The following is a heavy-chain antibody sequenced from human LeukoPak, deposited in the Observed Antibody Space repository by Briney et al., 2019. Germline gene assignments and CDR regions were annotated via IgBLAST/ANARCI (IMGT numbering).Heavy chain of an antibody. D-gene: IGHD3-9*01. CDR1: GFTFNNYA. J-gene: IGHJ3*02. CDR2: ISDNGGST. CDR3: AKDGGAGWYFDWSRIAGAFDI. Sequence: GGSLRLSCAASGFTFNNYAMNWVRQAPGKGLEWVSVISDNGGSTYYADSVKGRFTISRDNSKNTLYLQMNSLRAEDTAVYYCAKDGGAGWYFDWSRIAGAFDIWGQGTMVTVSS. V-gene: IGHV3-23*01.